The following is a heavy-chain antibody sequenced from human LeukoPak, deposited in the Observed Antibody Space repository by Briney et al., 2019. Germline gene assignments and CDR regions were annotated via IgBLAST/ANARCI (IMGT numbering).Heavy chain of an antibody. CDR3: VRDISTYGSGSSQFDY. CDR1: GFTFSDYY. V-gene: IGHV3-11*06. Sequence: KPGGSLRLSCAVSGFTFSDYYMIWIRQAPGKGLEWVSYISSSSSYTNYADSVKGRFTISRDNAKNSLYLQINSLRAEDTAVYYCVRDISTYGSGSSQFDYWGQGTLVTVSS. CDR2: ISSSSSYT. J-gene: IGHJ4*02. D-gene: IGHD3-10*01.